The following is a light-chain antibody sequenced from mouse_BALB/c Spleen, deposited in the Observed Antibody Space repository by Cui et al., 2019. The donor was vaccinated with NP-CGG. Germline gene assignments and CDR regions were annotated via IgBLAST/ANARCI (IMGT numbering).Light chain of an antibody. J-gene: IGLJ1*01. CDR3: ALWYSIHWV. V-gene: IGLV1*01. CDR2: GTN. CDR1: TGAVTTTDY. Sequence: QAVVTQEPALTTSPGETVTLTCRTSTGAVTTTDYANWVQEKPDHLFTGLIGGTNNRSPGVPARFSGSLIGDKAVLTITGAQTEDEAIYFCALWYSIHWVFGGGTKLTVL.